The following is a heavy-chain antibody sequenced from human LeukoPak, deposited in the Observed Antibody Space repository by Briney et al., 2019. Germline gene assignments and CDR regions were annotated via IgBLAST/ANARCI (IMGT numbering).Heavy chain of an antibody. CDR2: INHRGRT. J-gene: IGHJ6*03. V-gene: IGHV4-34*01. D-gene: IGHD3-10*01. CDR1: GGSFSGYY. Sequence: SETLSLTCAVYGGSFSGYYWSWIRQPPGKGLEWIGEINHRGRTNYNPSIKSRVTLSLDTSKNQFSLKLSSVTAADTAVYYCARATYYYGSGSNLEYYYMDVWGKGTTATVSS. CDR3: ARATYYYGSGSNLEYYYMDV.